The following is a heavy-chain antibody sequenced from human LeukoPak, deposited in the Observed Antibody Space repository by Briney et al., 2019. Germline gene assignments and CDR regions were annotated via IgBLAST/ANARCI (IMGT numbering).Heavy chain of an antibody. CDR2: IYHSGST. Sequence: PSGTLSLTCAVSGGSISSSNWWSWVRQPPGKGLEWIGEIYHSGSTNYNPSLKSRVTISVDKSKNQFSLKLSSVTAADTAVYYCARELLLYDILTGYYTRAAFDIWGQGTMVTVSS. CDR3: ARELLLYDILTGYYTRAAFDI. D-gene: IGHD3-9*01. V-gene: IGHV4-4*02. J-gene: IGHJ3*02. CDR1: GGSISSSNW.